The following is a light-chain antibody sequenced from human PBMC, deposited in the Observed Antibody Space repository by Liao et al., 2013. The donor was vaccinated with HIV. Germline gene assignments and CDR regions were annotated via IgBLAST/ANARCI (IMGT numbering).Light chain of an antibody. CDR2: QDS. J-gene: IGLJ3*02. CDR1: KLGDKY. V-gene: IGLV3-1*01. Sequence: SYELTQPPSVSVSAGQTARITCSGDKLGDKYACWYQQKPGQSPVLVIYQDSKRPSGIPERFSGSNSGNTATLTISGTQAMDEADYYCQAWDSSTAVFGGGTKLTVL. CDR3: QAWDSSTAV.